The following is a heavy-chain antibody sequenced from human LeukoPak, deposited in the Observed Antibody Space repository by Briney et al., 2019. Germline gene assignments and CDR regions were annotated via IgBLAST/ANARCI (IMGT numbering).Heavy chain of an antibody. CDR1: GFTFSSYA. CDR2: ISGSGGAT. Sequence: PAGSLRLSCAASGFTFSSYAMSWVRQAPGKGLEWVSGISGSGGATYHADSVKGRFTISRDNAKNTLHLQMNSLRAEDTAIYYCAKAQSYYYDTSGYYCYFDYWGQGTLVTVSS. V-gene: IGHV3-23*01. J-gene: IGHJ4*02. D-gene: IGHD3-22*01. CDR3: AKAQSYYYDTSGYYCYFDY.